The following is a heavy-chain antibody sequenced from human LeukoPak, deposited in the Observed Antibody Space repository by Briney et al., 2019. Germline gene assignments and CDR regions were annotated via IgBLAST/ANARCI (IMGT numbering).Heavy chain of an antibody. CDR3: ARLDYYDSSGYYDPDYFDY. D-gene: IGHD3-22*01. Sequence: GESLKISCKGSGYSFTNYWIGWVRQMPGKGLEWMGIIYPGDSDTRYSPSFQGQVTISADKSISTAYLQWSSLKASDTAMYYCARLDYYDSSGYYDPDYFDYWGQGTLVTVSS. CDR1: GYSFTNYW. CDR2: IYPGDSDT. V-gene: IGHV5-51*01. J-gene: IGHJ4*02.